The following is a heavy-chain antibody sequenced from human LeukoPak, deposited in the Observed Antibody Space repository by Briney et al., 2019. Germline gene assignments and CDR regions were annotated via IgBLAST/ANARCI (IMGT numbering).Heavy chain of an antibody. Sequence: PSETLSLTCTASDGSISSSDYYWGWIRQPPGKGLEWIGSIYYTGKIYFNSSLTGRLTMSVDTSQNQISLRLSSVTAADAAVYYCARGSGGAPPHSYSAMDVWGQGTTVTVSS. CDR2: IYYTGKI. CDR3: ARGSGGAPPHSYSAMDV. CDR1: DGSISSSDYY. J-gene: IGHJ6*02. V-gene: IGHV4-39*01. D-gene: IGHD3-10*01.